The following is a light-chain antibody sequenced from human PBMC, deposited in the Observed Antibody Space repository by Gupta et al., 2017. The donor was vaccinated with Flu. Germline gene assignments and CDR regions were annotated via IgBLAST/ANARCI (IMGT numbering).Light chain of an antibody. J-gene: IGKJ5*01. CDR2: AAS. Sequence: PSSLSASIGDRVTITCRASQSIRNYLNWYQQQPGKAPRLLIYAASSLRSGVPSRLSGSGSGTDFTHTINRLQPEDYASYYCQQSDNTPITLGQGTRLEIK. V-gene: IGKV1-39*01. CDR3: QQSDNTPIT. CDR1: QSIRNY.